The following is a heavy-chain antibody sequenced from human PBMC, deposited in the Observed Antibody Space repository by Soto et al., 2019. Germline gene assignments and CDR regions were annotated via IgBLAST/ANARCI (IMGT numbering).Heavy chain of an antibody. J-gene: IGHJ4*02. Sequence: ASVKVSCKASGYTFTGYYMHWVRQAPGQGLEWMGWINPNSGGTNYAQKFQGRVTMTRDTSISTAYMELSRLRSDDTAVYYCARGPDGGVVVTAILDYWGQGTLVTVS. V-gene: IGHV1-2*02. CDR2: INPNSGGT. CDR1: GYTFTGYY. CDR3: ARGPDGGVVVTAILDY. D-gene: IGHD2-21*02.